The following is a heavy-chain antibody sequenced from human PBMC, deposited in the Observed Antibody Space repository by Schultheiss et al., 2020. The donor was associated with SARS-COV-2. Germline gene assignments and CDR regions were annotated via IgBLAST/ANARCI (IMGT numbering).Heavy chain of an antibody. CDR3: AGGAAVTTSFDY. D-gene: IGHD4-17*01. J-gene: IGHJ4*02. CDR1: EYTFGNYW. Sequence: GGSLRLSCVASEYTFGNYWMHWVRQAPGKGLVWVSRINEDGRTTNYADSVKGRFTISRDNSKKTLYLQMNSLRAEDTAVYSCAGGAAVTTSFDYWGQGTLVTVSS. CDR2: INEDGRTT. V-gene: IGHV3-74*01.